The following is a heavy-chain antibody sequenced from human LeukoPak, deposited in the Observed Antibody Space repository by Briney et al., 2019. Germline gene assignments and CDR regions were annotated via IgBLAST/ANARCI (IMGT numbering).Heavy chain of an antibody. Sequence: ASVKVSCKASGYTFTSYGISWVRQAPGQGLEWMGWISAYNGNTNYAQKLQGRVTMTTDTSTSTAYMELRSLRSDDTAVYYCASARAGYFDWLLNYWGQGTLVTVSS. V-gene: IGHV1-18*01. CDR2: ISAYNGNT. D-gene: IGHD3-9*01. CDR1: GYTFTSYG. J-gene: IGHJ4*02. CDR3: ASARAGYFDWLLNY.